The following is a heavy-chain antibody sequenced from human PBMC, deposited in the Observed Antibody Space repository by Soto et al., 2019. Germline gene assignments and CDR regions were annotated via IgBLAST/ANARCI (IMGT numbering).Heavy chain of an antibody. V-gene: IGHV1-69*04. J-gene: IGHJ4*02. CDR2: IIPILGIA. D-gene: IGHD4-17*01. CDR3: ARDLYGDSPL. Sequence: WVRQAPGQGLEWMGRIIPILGIANYAQKFQGRVTITADKSTSTAYMELSSLRSEDTAVYYCARDLYGDSPLWGQGTLVTVSS.